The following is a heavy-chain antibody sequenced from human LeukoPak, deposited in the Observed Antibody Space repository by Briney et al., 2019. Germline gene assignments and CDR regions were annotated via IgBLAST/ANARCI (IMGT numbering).Heavy chain of an antibody. Sequence: GGSLRLSCAASGFTFSSYGMHWVRQAPGKGLEWVAFIRYDGSNKYYADSVKGRFTISRDNSKNTLYLQMNSLRAEDTAVYYCAKDRLKGTYYYYYYMDVWGKGTTVTVSS. J-gene: IGHJ6*03. CDR2: IRYDGSNK. CDR1: GFTFSSYG. CDR3: AKDRLKGTYYYYYYMDV. V-gene: IGHV3-30*02. D-gene: IGHD5-12*01.